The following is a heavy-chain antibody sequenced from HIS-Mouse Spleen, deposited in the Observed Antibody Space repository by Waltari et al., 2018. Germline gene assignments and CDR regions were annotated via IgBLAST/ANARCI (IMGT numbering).Heavy chain of an antibody. CDR3: ARDRHLRAVIGDYYYGMDV. CDR1: GYTFTSYG. Sequence: QVQLVQSGAEVKKPGASVKVSCKASGYTFTSYGISWVRQAPGQGLEWMGGISAYNGNTNYAHKLQGRVTMTTDTSTSTADMELRSLRSDDTAVYYCARDRHLRAVIGDYYYGMDVWGQGTTVTVSS. J-gene: IGHJ6*02. CDR2: ISAYNGNT. D-gene: IGHD3-16*02. V-gene: IGHV1-18*01.